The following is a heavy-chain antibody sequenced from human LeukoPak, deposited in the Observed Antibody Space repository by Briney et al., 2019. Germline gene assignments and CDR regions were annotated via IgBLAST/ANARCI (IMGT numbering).Heavy chain of an antibody. CDR1: GFTFNSYA. J-gene: IGHJ5*02. Sequence: GGSLRLSCAASGFTFNSYAMSWVRQAPGKGLEWVSEISGSGGSTYYADSVKGRFTISRDNSKNTLYLQMNSLRAEDTAVYYCARGIAAAGLNWFDPWGQGTLVTVSS. CDR2: ISGSGGST. D-gene: IGHD6-13*01. V-gene: IGHV3-23*01. CDR3: ARGIAAAGLNWFDP.